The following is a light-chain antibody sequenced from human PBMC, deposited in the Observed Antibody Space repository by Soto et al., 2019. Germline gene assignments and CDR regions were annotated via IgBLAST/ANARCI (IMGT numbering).Light chain of an antibody. CDR1: QSVLYSSNNKNY. CDR3: YQHYSLPYT. Sequence: EIVMTQSPDSLAVSLGERATINCKSSQSVLYSSNNKNYLAWYQQKPGQTPKLLIYWASIRDSGVPDRFSGSGSGTDFTLTISSLQAEDVAVYYCYQHYSLPYTFGQGTRLEIK. V-gene: IGKV4-1*01. J-gene: IGKJ2*01. CDR2: WAS.